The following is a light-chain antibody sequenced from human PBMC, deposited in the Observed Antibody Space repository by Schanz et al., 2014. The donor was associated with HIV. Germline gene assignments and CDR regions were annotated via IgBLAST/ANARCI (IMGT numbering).Light chain of an antibody. CDR3: SSYAGSNLFV. CDR1: SSDVRAYNY. J-gene: IGLJ1*01. V-gene: IGLV2-14*01. Sequence: SALTQPASVSGSPGQSITISCTGTSSDVRAYNYVSWYQQHPGKAPKLIVYEGSKRPSGVSNRFSGSKSGNTASLTISGLQAEDEADYYCSSYAGSNLFVFGTGTKLTVL. CDR2: EGS.